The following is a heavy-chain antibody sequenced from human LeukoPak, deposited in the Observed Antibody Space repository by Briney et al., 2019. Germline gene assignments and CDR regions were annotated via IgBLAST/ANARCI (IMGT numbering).Heavy chain of an antibody. V-gene: IGHV3-21*01. CDR3: ATEHHHDYGDVGDY. D-gene: IGHD4-17*01. J-gene: IGHJ4*02. CDR2: VSSSSSYI. Sequence: PGGSLRLSCAASGFTFSSYSMNWVRQAPGKGLEWVSSVSSSSSYIYYADSVKGRFTISRDNAKNSLYLQMNSLRAEDTAVYYCATEHHHDYGDVGDYWGQGTLVTVSS. CDR1: GFTFSSYS.